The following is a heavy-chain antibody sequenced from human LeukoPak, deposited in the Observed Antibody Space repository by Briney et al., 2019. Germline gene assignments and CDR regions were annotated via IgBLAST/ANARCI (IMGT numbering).Heavy chain of an antibody. CDR2: ISAYNGNT. J-gene: IGHJ4*02. CDR3: ARVMSSSGYYPFDY. D-gene: IGHD3-22*01. Sequence: ASVKVSCKASGYTFTSYGISWVRQAPGLGLEWMGWISAYNGNTNYAQKLQGRVTMTTDTSTSTAYMELRSLRSDDTAVYYCARVMSSSGYYPFDYWGQGTLVTVSS. V-gene: IGHV1-18*01. CDR1: GYTFTSYG.